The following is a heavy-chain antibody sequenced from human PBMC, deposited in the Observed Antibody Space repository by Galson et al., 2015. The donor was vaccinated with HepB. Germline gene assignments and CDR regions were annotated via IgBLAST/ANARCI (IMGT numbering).Heavy chain of an antibody. CDR3: ARVEYCDFWSGYFGQPPEAETNYYMDV. CDR1: GFTFSSYS. V-gene: IGHV3-21*01. D-gene: IGHD3-3*01. Sequence: SLRLSCAASGFTFSSYSMNWVRQAPGKGLEWVSSISSSSSYIYYADSVKGRFTISRDNAKNSLYLQMNSLRAEDTAVYYYARVEYCDFWSGYFGQPPEAETNYYMDVWGKGTTVTVSS. J-gene: IGHJ6*03. CDR2: ISSSSSYI.